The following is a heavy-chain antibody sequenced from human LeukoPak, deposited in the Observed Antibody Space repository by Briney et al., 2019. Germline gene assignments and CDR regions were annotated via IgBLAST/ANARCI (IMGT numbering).Heavy chain of an antibody. J-gene: IGHJ6*02. V-gene: IGHV1-46*01. CDR3: ARSIVVVVAATPDGMDV. D-gene: IGHD2-15*01. Sequence: ASVKVSCKASGGTFSSYAISWVRQAPGQGLEWMGIINPSGGSTNYAQKFQGRVTMTRDTSTSTVYMELSSLRSEDTAVYYCARSIVVVVAATPDGMDVWGQGTTVTVSS. CDR1: GGTFSSYA. CDR2: INPSGGST.